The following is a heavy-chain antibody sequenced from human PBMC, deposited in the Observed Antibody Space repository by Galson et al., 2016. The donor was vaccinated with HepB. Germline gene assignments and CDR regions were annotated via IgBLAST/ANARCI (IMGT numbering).Heavy chain of an antibody. CDR3: ARATDSSWHNFDY. D-gene: IGHD6-13*01. Sequence: SLRLSCAASGFPFSSYVMRWVRQAPGKGPQWVTVISNDGNIKTYADPVKGRFTISRDNSRNTVFLQMNSLGPEDTAVYYCARATDSSWHNFDYWGQGTLVTVSS. V-gene: IGHV3-30*01. CDR1: GFPFSSYV. J-gene: IGHJ4*02. CDR2: ISNDGNIK.